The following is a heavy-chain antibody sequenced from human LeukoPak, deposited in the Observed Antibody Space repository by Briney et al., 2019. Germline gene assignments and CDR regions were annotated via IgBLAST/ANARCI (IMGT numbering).Heavy chain of an antibody. D-gene: IGHD3-22*01. CDR1: GGSISSYY. V-gene: IGHV4-59*01. CDR2: IYYSGST. CDR3: ARRLGGYYDSSGYYYEWFDP. Sequence: KPSETLSLTCTVSGGSISSYYWSWIRQPPGKGLEWIGYIYYSGSTNYNPSLKSRVTISVDTSKNQFSLKLSSVTAADTAVYYCARRLGGYYDSSGYYYEWFDPGGQGTLVTVSS. J-gene: IGHJ5*02.